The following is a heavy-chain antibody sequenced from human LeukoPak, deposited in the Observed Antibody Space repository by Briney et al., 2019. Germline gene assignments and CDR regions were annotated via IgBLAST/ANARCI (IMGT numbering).Heavy chain of an antibody. D-gene: IGHD3-22*01. CDR1: GGSFTDYF. Sequence: PSETLSLTCTVFGGSFTDYFWTWIRHSPGKGLEWIGEINDYTGDSKYNPSLNSRVSISLEKSKNQLSLELRSVTAADTAVYYCARGRIAKMVVVHSFFYGMDVWGQGTTVTVSS. CDR2: INDYTGDS. V-gene: IGHV4-34*01. CDR3: ARGRIAKMVVVHSFFYGMDV. J-gene: IGHJ6*02.